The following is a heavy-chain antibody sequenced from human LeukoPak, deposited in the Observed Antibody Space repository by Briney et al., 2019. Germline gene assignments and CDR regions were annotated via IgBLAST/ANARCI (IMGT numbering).Heavy chain of an antibody. Sequence: SETLSLTCTVSGGSISSYYWSWIRQPPGKGLEWIGYIYYSGSTYYNPSLKSRVTISVDTSKNQFSLKLSSVTAADTAVYYCATRYYYETIGAFDIWGQGTMVTVSS. CDR2: IYYSGST. CDR3: ATRYYYETIGAFDI. CDR1: GGSISSYY. D-gene: IGHD3-22*01. J-gene: IGHJ3*02. V-gene: IGHV4-59*08.